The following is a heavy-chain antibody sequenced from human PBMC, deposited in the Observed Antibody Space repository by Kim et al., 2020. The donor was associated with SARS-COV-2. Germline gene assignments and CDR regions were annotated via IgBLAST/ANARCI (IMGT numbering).Heavy chain of an antibody. J-gene: IGHJ4*02. D-gene: IGHD3-9*01. Sequence: GGSLRLSCTASGFTFGDYAMSWVRQAPGKGLEWVGFIRSKAYGGTTEYAASVKGRFTISRDDSKSIAYLQMNSLKTEDTAVYYCTREPVYDILTGYYNAFDLRSLGYWGQGTLVTVSS. CDR2: IRSKAYGGTT. V-gene: IGHV3-49*04. CDR1: GFTFGDYA. CDR3: TREPVYDILTGYYNAFDLRSLGY.